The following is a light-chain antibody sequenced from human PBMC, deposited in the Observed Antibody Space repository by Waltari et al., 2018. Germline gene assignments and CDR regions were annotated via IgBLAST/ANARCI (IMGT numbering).Light chain of an antibody. CDR2: GVN. V-gene: IGLV2-23*02. CDR3: SSYAGSVV. J-gene: IGLJ3*02. Sequence: QSALTQPASVSGSRGQSITISCTGSSSDIGSYNVVSWYQHHPGKAPKLIIYGVNNRPSGVSNRFSGSKSGNTASLTISGLQAEDEADYYCSSYAGSVVFGGGTKLTVL. CDR1: SSDIGSYNV.